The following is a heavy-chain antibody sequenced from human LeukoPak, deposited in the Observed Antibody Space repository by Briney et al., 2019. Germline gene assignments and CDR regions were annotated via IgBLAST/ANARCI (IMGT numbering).Heavy chain of an antibody. J-gene: IGHJ4*02. CDR2: INRYGDST. CDR3: ARARRDCSGGSCYSYYFDF. D-gene: IGHD2-15*01. V-gene: IGHV3-64*01. Sequence: GGSLRLPCAASGFTFSSYAIHWVRQAPGKGLEFVSAINRYGDSTYYANSVKGRFTISRDDSKNTVYLQMGSLRAEDMAVYYCARARRDCSGGSCYSYYFDFWGQGTLVTVSS. CDR1: GFTFSSYA.